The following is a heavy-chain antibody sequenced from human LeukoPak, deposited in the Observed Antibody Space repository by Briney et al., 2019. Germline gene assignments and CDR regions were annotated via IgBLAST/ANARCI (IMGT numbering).Heavy chain of an antibody. J-gene: IGHJ6*02. V-gene: IGHV3-23*01. CDR2: ISGSGGST. D-gene: IGHD3-3*01. CDR3: AKVEDDFHYYYGMDV. Sequence: GGSLRLSCTASGFTFSSYAMSWVRQAPGKGLEWVSAISGSGGSTYYADSVKGRFTISRDNSKNTLCLQMNSLRAEDTAVYYCAKVEDDFHYYYGMDVWGQGTTVTVSS. CDR1: GFTFSSYA.